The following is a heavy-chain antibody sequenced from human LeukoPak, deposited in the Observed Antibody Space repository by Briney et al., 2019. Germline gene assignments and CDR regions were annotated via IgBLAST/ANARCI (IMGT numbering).Heavy chain of an antibody. CDR1: GFTFSGYA. CDR2: MSYDGFNK. CDR3: AKTKGYSYGYYFDY. Sequence: PGGSLRLSCAASGFTFSGYAMHWVRQSLGKGLEWVAVMSYDGFNKYYADSVKGRFTISRDNSKNTLYLQMNSLRAEDTAVYYCAKTKGYSYGYYFDYWGQGTLVTVSS. D-gene: IGHD5-18*01. V-gene: IGHV3-30*18. J-gene: IGHJ4*02.